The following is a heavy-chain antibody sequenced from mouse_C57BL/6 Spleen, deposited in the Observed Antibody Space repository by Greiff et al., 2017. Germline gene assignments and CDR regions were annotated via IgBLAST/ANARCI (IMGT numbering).Heavy chain of an antibody. CDR3: ARGIYYGYDAGYWYFDV. J-gene: IGHJ1*03. D-gene: IGHD2-2*01. CDR2: INPNYGTT. Sequence: EVQLQESGPELVKPGASVKISCKASGYSFTDYNMNWVKQSNGKSLEWIGVINPNYGTTSYNQKFKGKATLTVDQSSSTAYMQLNSLTSEDSAVYYCARGIYYGYDAGYWYFDVWGTGTTVTVSS. V-gene: IGHV1-39*01. CDR1: GYSFTDYN.